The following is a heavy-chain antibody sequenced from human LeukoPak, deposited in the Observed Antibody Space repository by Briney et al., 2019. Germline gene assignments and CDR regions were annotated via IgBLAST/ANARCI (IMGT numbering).Heavy chain of an antibody. CDR1: GFTFSSYN. CDR3: AKVPVFSLTISEVVTDDAFDI. J-gene: IGHJ3*02. V-gene: IGHV3-21*04. CDR2: ISTTSKYI. Sequence: KPGGSLRLSCAASGFTFSSYNMKWVRQAPGKGLEWVSFISTTSKYIYYADSVKGRFTISRDNSKNTLYLQMNSLRAEDTAVYYCAKVPVFSLTISEVVTDDAFDIWGQGTIVTVSS. D-gene: IGHD3-3*01.